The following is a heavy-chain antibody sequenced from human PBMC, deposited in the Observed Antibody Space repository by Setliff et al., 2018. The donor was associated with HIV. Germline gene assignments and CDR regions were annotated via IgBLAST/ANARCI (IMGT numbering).Heavy chain of an antibody. CDR3: ARDLGSITLFGVVIQGAFDI. J-gene: IGHJ3*02. CDR1: GYTFTQYY. CDR2: INPSGGST. Sequence: ASVKVSCKASGYTFTQYYIHWVRQAPGQGLEWMGIINPSGGSTGYAQKLQGRVTVTSDTSTSTLHMELSSLRSDDTAVYYCARDLGSITLFGVVIQGAFDIWGQGTMVTVSS. D-gene: IGHD3-3*01. V-gene: IGHV1-46*01.